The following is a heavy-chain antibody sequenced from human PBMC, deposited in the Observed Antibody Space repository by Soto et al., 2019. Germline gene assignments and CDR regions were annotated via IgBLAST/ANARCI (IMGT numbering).Heavy chain of an antibody. CDR3: ARGDTHMITGMDSFDI. D-gene: IGHD3-16*01. CDR1: GFTFSRYW. Sequence: PGGSLRLSCAASGFTFSRYWMNGVRQAPGKGLEWVANIKQDGTENNYVDSVKGRFTISRDNARNSLYLQMDSLRAEDTAVYFCARGDTHMITGMDSFDIWGQGTMVTVSS. V-gene: IGHV3-7*01. J-gene: IGHJ3*02. CDR2: IKQDGTEN.